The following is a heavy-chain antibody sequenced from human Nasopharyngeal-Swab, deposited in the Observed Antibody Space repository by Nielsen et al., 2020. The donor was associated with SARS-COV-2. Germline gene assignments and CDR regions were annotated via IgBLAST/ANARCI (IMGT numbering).Heavy chain of an antibody. CDR2: INSDGSST. Sequence: GASLKISCAASGFTFSRYWMHWVRQAPGKGLVWVSRINSDGSSTSYADSVKGRFTISRDNAKNTLYLQMNSLRAEDTAVHYCARDKVVVVPAAIYYYGMDVWGQGTTVTVSS. CDR3: ARDKVVVVPAAIYYYGMDV. D-gene: IGHD2-2*01. V-gene: IGHV3-74*01. CDR1: GFTFSRYW. J-gene: IGHJ6*02.